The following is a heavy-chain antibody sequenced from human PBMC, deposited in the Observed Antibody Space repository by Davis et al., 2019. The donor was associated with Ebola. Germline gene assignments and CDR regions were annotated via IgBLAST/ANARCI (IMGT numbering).Heavy chain of an antibody. Sequence: ASVKVSCKASGYTFTGYYMHWVRQAPGQGLEWMGWINPNSGGTNYAQKFQGRVTMTRDTSISTAYMELSRLRSDDTAVYYCARSPQYKGSYYYGMDVWGQGTTVTVSS. CDR2: INPNSGGT. J-gene: IGHJ6*02. CDR1: GYTFTGYY. CDR3: ARSPQYKGSYYYGMDV. D-gene: IGHD1-1*01. V-gene: IGHV1-2*02.